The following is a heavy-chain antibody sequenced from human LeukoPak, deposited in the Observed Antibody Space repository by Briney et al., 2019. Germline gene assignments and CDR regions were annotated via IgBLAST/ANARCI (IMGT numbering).Heavy chain of an antibody. Sequence: GGSLRLSCAASGFTFSSYSMNWVRQAPGKGLEWVSYISSSSSYTNYADSVKGRFTISRDNAKNSLYLQMNSLRAEDTAVYYCARGSVVLLWFGEPMPRDYYFDYWGQGTLVTVSS. CDR2: ISSSSSYT. CDR3: ARGSVVLLWFGEPMPRDYYFDY. D-gene: IGHD3-10*01. V-gene: IGHV3-21*05. CDR1: GFTFSSYS. J-gene: IGHJ4*02.